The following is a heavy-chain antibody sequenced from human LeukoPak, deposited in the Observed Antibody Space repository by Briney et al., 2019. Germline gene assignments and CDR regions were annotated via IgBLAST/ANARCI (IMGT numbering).Heavy chain of an antibody. CDR1: GFTFSSYW. CDR2: INTDGSST. V-gene: IGHV3-74*01. Sequence: SGGSLRLSCAASGFTFSSYWMHWVRQAPGKGLVWVSRINTDGSSTSYADSVKGRSTISRDNSKNTLYLQLNSLRAEDTAVYYCATTGGSWYDGSFDYWGQGTLVTVSS. CDR3: ATTGGSWYDGSFDY. D-gene: IGHD6-13*01. J-gene: IGHJ4*02.